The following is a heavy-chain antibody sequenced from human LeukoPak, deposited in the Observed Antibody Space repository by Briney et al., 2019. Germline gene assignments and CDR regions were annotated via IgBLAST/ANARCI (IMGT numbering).Heavy chain of an antibody. CDR3: ARKGAAAGNYYYYYYYMDV. J-gene: IGHJ6*03. D-gene: IGHD6-13*01. V-gene: IGHV4-34*01. CDR2: INHSGST. CDR1: GGSFSGYY. Sequence: SETLSLTCAVYGGSFSGYYWSWIRQPPGKGLEWIGEINHSGSTNYNPSLKSRVTISVDTSKNQFSLKLSSVTAADTAVYYCARKGAAAGNYYYYYYYMDVWGKGTTVTISS.